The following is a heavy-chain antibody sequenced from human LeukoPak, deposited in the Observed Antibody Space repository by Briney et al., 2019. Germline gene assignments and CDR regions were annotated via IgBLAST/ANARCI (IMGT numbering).Heavy chain of an antibody. Sequence: ASVKVSCKASGYTFTGYYMHWVRQAPGQGLEWMGWINPNSGGTNYSQKFQGRVTMTRDTSISTAYMELNRLRSDDTAVYYCARGGTVTAYWFDPWGQGTMVNVSS. CDR2: INPNSGGT. V-gene: IGHV1-2*02. CDR1: GYTFTGYY. CDR3: ARGGTVTAYWFDP. D-gene: IGHD4-17*01. J-gene: IGHJ5*02.